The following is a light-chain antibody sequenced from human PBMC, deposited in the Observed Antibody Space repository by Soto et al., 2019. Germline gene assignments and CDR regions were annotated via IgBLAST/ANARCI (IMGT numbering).Light chain of an antibody. CDR2: HAS. J-gene: IGKJ4*01. V-gene: IGKV3-11*01. Sequence: ETVLTQSPATLSLSPGETATLSCRASESVDISLAWYQHKPGQVPRPLIYHASNRATGIPARFSGSGSGTDFTLTISSLEPEDSEVYYCQQRRNWPPLTFGGGTRVEIK. CDR3: QQRRNWPPLT. CDR1: ESVDIS.